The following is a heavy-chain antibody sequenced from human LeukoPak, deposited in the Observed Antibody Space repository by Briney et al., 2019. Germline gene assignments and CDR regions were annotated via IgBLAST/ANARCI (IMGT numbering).Heavy chain of an antibody. J-gene: IGHJ4*02. CDR3: ARDQALYFSYGDY. D-gene: IGHD5-18*01. CDR2: IFYDGSNQ. CDR1: GFTVSNYG. V-gene: IGHV3-33*01. Sequence: SGGSLRLSCAASGFTVSNYGMHWVRQAPGKGLEWLAAIFYDGSNQHYADTVKGRFTISRDNSKNTLYLQVNSLTAEDTAVYYCARDQALYFSYGDYWGQGTLVTVSS.